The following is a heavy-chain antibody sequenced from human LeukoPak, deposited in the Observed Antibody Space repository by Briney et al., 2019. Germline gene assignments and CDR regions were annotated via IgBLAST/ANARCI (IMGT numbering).Heavy chain of an antibody. J-gene: IGHJ6*03. CDR1: GGSISSYY. CDR3: AREIVTVPYYMDV. CDR2: IHVSGST. D-gene: IGHD2/OR15-2a*01. Sequence: SETLSLTCTVSGGSISSYYWSWIRQPAGKGLEWVGRIHVSGSTNHNLSLKSRVTMSVDTSKNQISLKLTSVTAADTAVYYCAREIVTVPYYMDVWGKGITVTVSS. V-gene: IGHV4-4*07.